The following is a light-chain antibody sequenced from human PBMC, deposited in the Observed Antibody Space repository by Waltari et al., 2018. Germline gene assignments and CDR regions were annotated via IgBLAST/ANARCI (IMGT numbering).Light chain of an antibody. CDR1: SSDVGPHNY. CDR3: CSYISSSTLEL. V-gene: IGLV2-14*03. Sequence: QSALASPASVSGAHGKSTTISCTGTSSDVGPHNYASRYQQHPGKAPKHIIFDVSNRPSGVTNRVSVSKSGNTASLTLSVLQAEDEADYYCCSYISSSTLELFGGGTSLTVL. CDR2: DVS. J-gene: IGLJ2*01.